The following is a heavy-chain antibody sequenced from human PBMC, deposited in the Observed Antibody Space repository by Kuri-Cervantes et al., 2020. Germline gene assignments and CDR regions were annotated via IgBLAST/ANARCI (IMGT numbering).Heavy chain of an antibody. CDR3: TRHPSVVGATGFNY. J-gene: IGHJ4*02. CDR2: VKNKADGGTT. V-gene: IGHV3-15*01. CDR1: GFTFSDTW. Sequence: GGSLRLSCAASGFTFSDTWMSWVRQAPGKGLEWVGRVKNKADGGTTDYSAPVKGRFTISRDDSKNVLYLQMNSLKTEDTAVYYCTRHPSVVGATGFNYWGQGTLVTVSS. D-gene: IGHD1-26*01.